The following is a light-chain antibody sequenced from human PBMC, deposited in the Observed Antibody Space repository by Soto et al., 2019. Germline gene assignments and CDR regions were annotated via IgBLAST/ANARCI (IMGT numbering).Light chain of an antibody. Sequence: QSALTQPASVSGSPGQSITISCTGTSSDVGGYNYVSWYQQHPGKAPKLMIFDVSNRPSGVSNSFAGSKSGNTASLTISGLQADDEDDYYCSSYTSSSTLYVFGTGTKLTVL. CDR2: DVS. V-gene: IGLV2-14*01. CDR3: SSYTSSSTLYV. CDR1: SSDVGGYNY. J-gene: IGLJ1*01.